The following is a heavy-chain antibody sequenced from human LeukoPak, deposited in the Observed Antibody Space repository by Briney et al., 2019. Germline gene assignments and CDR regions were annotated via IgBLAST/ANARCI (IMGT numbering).Heavy chain of an antibody. V-gene: IGHV4-31*03. Sequence: SETLSLTCTVSGGSISSGGYYWSWIRQHPGKGLEWIGYIYYSGSTYYNPSLKSRVTISVDTSKNQFSLKLSSVTAADTAVYYCARQTGSAPPHFDYWGQGTLVTVPS. J-gene: IGHJ4*02. CDR3: ARQTGSAPPHFDY. D-gene: IGHD7-27*01. CDR1: GGSISSGGYY. CDR2: IYYSGST.